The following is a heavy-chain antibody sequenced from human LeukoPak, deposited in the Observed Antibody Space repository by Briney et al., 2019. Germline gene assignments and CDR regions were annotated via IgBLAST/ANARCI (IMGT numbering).Heavy chain of an antibody. D-gene: IGHD6-25*01. CDR2: INGDGSST. Sequence: GGSLRLSCAASGFTFSSYWMPWVRQGPGKGLVWVSRINGDGSSTSYADSVKGRFTISRDNAKNTLHLQMNSLRAEDTAVYYCGRGGANACDIWGQGTVVTVSS. CDR3: GRGGANACDI. J-gene: IGHJ3*02. V-gene: IGHV3-74*01. CDR1: GFTFSSYW.